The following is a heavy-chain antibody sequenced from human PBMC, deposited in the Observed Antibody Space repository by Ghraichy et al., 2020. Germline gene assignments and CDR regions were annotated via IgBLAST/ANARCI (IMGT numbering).Heavy chain of an antibody. CDR2: TYYRSKWYN. V-gene: IGHV6-1*01. Sequence: SKTLSLTCAISGDSVSSNSAAWNWIRQSPSRGLEWLGRTYYRSKWYNDYAVSVTSRITINPDTSKIQFSLQLNSVTPEDTAVYYCAREGVGPTSGYFDYWGQGTLVTVSS. CDR3: AREGVGPTSGYFDY. D-gene: IGHD1-26*01. J-gene: IGHJ4*02. CDR1: GDSVSSNSAA.